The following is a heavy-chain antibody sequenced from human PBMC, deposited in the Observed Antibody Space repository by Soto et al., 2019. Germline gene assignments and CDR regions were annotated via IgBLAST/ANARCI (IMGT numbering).Heavy chain of an antibody. D-gene: IGHD2-21*02. Sequence: QVQLQESGPGLVKPSETLSLTCTVSGGSISSYYWSWIRQPPGKGLEWIGYIYYSGGTNYNPSLKSRVTISVDTSKNQFSLKLSSVTAADTAVYYCARSYCGGDCSTDSWGQGTLVTVSS. CDR2: IYYSGGT. J-gene: IGHJ4*02. CDR1: GGSISSYY. V-gene: IGHV4-59*08. CDR3: ARSYCGGDCSTDS.